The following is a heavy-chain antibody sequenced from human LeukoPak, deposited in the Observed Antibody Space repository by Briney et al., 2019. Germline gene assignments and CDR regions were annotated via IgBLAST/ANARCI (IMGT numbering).Heavy chain of an antibody. CDR1: GGSISTYY. CDR2: IYTSGST. J-gene: IGHJ6*03. V-gene: IGHV4-4*07. CDR3: AREAESWYYYGSGSYYYYMDV. Sequence: SETLSLTCTVSGGSISTYYWSWIRQPAGKGLEWIGRIYTSGSTNYNPSLKSRVTVSVDTSKNLFFLKLSSVTAADTAVYYCAREAESWYYYGSGSYYYYMDVWGKGTTVTISS. D-gene: IGHD3-10*01.